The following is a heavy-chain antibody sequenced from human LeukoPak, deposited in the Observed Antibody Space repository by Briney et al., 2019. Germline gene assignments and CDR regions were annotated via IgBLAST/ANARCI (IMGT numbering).Heavy chain of an antibody. Sequence: PGGSLRLSCAASGFTVSSNYMSWVRQAPGKGLEWVSVIYSGGSTYYADSVKGRFTISRDNSKNTLYLQMNSLRAEDTAVYYCAKDATVDYDFWSGYDYWGQGTLVTVSS. J-gene: IGHJ4*02. CDR3: AKDATVDYDFWSGYDY. V-gene: IGHV3-66*01. D-gene: IGHD3-3*01. CDR1: GFTVSSNY. CDR2: IYSGGST.